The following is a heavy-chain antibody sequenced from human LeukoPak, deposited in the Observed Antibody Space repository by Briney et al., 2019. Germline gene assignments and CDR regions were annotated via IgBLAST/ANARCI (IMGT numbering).Heavy chain of an antibody. V-gene: IGHV1-18*01. CDR2: ISAYNGNT. CDR3: ARISRMWYYYDSSGRMGAFDI. CDR1: GYTFTSYG. J-gene: IGHJ3*02. D-gene: IGHD3-22*01. Sequence: EASVKVSCKASGYTFTSYGISWVRQAPGQGLEWMGWISAYNGNTNYAQKLQGRVTMTTDTSTSTAYMELRSLRSDDTAVYYCARISRMWYYYDSSGRMGAFDIWGQGTMVTVSS.